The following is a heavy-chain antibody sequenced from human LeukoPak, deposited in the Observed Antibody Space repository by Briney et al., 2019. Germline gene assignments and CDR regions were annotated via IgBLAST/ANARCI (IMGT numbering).Heavy chain of an antibody. CDR3: AESRARYCSGGSCYSTGDWFDP. Sequence: ASVKVSCKASGYTFTSYDINWVRQATGQGLEWMGWMNPNSGNTGYAQKLQGRVTMTTDTSTSTAYMELRSLRSDDTAVYYCAESRARYCSGGSCYSTGDWFDPWGQGTLVTVSS. V-gene: IGHV1-8*01. D-gene: IGHD2-15*01. J-gene: IGHJ5*02. CDR1: GYTFTSYD. CDR2: MNPNSGNT.